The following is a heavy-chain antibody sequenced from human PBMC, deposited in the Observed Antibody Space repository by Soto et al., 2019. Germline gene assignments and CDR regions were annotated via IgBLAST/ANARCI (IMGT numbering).Heavy chain of an antibody. CDR3: AHSLIAAADIDDAFDI. V-gene: IGHV2-5*02. Sequence: QITLKESGPTLVKPTQTLTLTCTFSGFSLSTSGVGVGWIRQPPGKALEWLALIYWDDDKRYSPSLKSRLTITKTTSKDXVVLTMTNMDPVDTATYYCAHSLIAAADIDDAFDIWGQGTMVTVSS. J-gene: IGHJ3*02. CDR1: GFSLSTSGVG. D-gene: IGHD6-13*01. CDR2: IYWDDDK.